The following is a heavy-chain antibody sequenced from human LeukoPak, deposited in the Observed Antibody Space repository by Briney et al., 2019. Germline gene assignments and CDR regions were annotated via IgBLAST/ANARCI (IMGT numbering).Heavy chain of an antibody. CDR2: IKSDGST. D-gene: IGHD3-22*01. Sequence: GGSLRLSCAASGFTFSTYWMHWVRQAPGKGLVWVSRIKSDGSTNYADSVKGRFTIYRDNANNTLSLQMNSLRPEDTGVYYCARAPSEIGGYYPEYFRHWGQGTLVTVSS. CDR1: GFTFSTYW. V-gene: IGHV3-74*01. J-gene: IGHJ1*01. CDR3: ARAPSEIGGYYPEYFRH.